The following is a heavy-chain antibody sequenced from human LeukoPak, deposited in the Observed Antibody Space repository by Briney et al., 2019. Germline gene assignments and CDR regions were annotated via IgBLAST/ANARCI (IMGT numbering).Heavy chain of an antibody. CDR2: ISYDGSKK. J-gene: IGHJ4*02. CDR3: ARDPYSGSYSGRGYFDY. Sequence: PGRSLRLSCAASGFTSSSYAMHWVRQAPGKGLEWVAVISYDGSKKYYADSVKGRFTISRDNSKNTLYLQMNSLRAEDTAVYYCARDPYSGSYSGRGYFDYWGQGTLVTVSS. CDR1: GFTSSSYA. V-gene: IGHV3-30-3*01. D-gene: IGHD1-26*01.